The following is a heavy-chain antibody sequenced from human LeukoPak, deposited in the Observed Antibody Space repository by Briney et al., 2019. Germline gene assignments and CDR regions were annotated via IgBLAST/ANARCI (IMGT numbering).Heavy chain of an antibody. CDR2: ISWNSGSI. D-gene: IGHD5-18*01. Sequence: GGSLRLSCAASGFTFDDYAMHWVRQAPGKGLEWVSGISWNSGSIGYADSVKGRFTISRDNAKNSLYLQMNSLRAEDMALYYCAQEGDTAMAPLDLWGRGTLVTVSS. CDR1: GFTFDDYA. V-gene: IGHV3-9*03. J-gene: IGHJ2*01. CDR3: AQEGDTAMAPLDL.